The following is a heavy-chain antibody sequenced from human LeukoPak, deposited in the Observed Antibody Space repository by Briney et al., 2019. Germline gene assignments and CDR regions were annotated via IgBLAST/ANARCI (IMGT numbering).Heavy chain of an antibody. CDR3: ARVSRQTATWGYYYYYGMDV. CDR2: ISSSSSTI. Sequence: PGGSLRLSCAASGFTFSSYSMNWVRQAPGKGLEWVSYISSSSSTIYYADSVKGRFTISRDNAKNSLYLQMNSLRAEDTAVYYCARVSRQTATWGYYYYYGMDVWGQGTTVTVSS. J-gene: IGHJ6*02. D-gene: IGHD2-21*02. V-gene: IGHV3-48*01. CDR1: GFTFSSYS.